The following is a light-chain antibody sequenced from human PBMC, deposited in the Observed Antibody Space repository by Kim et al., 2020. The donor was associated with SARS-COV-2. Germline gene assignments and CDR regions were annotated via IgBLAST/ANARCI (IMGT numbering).Light chain of an antibody. Sequence: QSITISCTGTTSDVGGYNYVSWYQQHPGRAPKLMIFAVSRRPSGVSDRFSGSKSGDVASLTISGLQAEDEADYYCGSYRKSSIPYVFGTGTKVTVL. J-gene: IGLJ1*01. CDR3: GSYRKSSIPYV. CDR1: TSDVGGYNY. V-gene: IGLV2-14*03. CDR2: AVS.